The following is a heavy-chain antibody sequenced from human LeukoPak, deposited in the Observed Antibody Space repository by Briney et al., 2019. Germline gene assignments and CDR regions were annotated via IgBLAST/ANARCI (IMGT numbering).Heavy chain of an antibody. D-gene: IGHD3-22*01. Sequence: ASVKVSCKASGYTFTGYYIHWVRQAPGQGLEWMGWINPNTGDTNYAQKFQGRVTMTRDTSISTAYMELTRLRSDDTAVYYCARGCYDSSAYYSADSWGQGTLVTGAS. J-gene: IGHJ4*02. V-gene: IGHV1-2*02. CDR3: ARGCYDSSAYYSADS. CDR1: GYTFTGYY. CDR2: INPNTGDT.